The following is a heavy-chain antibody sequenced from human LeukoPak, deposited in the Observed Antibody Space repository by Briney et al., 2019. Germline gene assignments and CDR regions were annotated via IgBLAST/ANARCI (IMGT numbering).Heavy chain of an antibody. J-gene: IGHJ4*02. CDR2: ISYDGSNK. D-gene: IGHD5-12*01. CDR3: AKEPYSGYPYFDY. V-gene: IGHV3-30*18. CDR1: GFTFSSYG. Sequence: GRSLRLSCAASGFTFSSYGMHWVRQAPGKGLEWVAVISYDGSNKYYADPVKGRFTISRDNSKNTLYLQMNSLRAEDTAVYYCAKEPYSGYPYFDYWGQGTLVTVSS.